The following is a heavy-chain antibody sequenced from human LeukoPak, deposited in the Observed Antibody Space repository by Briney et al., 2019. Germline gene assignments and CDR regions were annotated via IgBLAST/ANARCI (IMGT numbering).Heavy chain of an antibody. V-gene: IGHV4-39*07. D-gene: IGHD3-3*01. CDR2: IYYSGST. Sequence: PSETLSLTCSVSGGSINNTNYYWGWIRQPPGKGLEWIGSIYYSGSTYYNPSLKSRVTISVDTSKNQFSLKLSSVTAADTAVYYCARAPRITIFGVVKNWFDPWGQGTLVTVSS. CDR1: GGSINNTNYY. J-gene: IGHJ5*02. CDR3: ARAPRITIFGVVKNWFDP.